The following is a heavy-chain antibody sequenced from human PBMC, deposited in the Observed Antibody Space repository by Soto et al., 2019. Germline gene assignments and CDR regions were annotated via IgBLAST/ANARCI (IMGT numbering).Heavy chain of an antibody. CDR2: INHRGST. CDR1: GGSSSCNY. V-gene: IGHV4-34*01. J-gene: IGHJ4*02. D-gene: IGHD2-15*01. Sequence: SQTRSLTWAVDGGSSSCNYWSWIRQPPGEGLEWIGEINHRGSTNYNPSLKSRVTISVDTSKNQFSLKLSSVTAADTAVYYCARALRWWNDYWGQGTLVTVSS. CDR3: ARALRWWNDY.